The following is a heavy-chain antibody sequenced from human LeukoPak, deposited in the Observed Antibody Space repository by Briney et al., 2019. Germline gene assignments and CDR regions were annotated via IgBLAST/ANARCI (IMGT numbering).Heavy chain of an antibody. J-gene: IGHJ4*02. D-gene: IGHD1-26*01. Sequence: PGGPLRLSCAASGFTFSSYSMNWVRQAPGKGLEWVSSISSSSSYIYYAGSVKGRFTISRDNAKNSLYLQMNSLRAEDTAVYYCARDDAAEGIVGDWGQGTLVTVSS. CDR3: ARDDAAEGIVGD. CDR1: GFTFSSYS. CDR2: ISSSSSYI. V-gene: IGHV3-21*01.